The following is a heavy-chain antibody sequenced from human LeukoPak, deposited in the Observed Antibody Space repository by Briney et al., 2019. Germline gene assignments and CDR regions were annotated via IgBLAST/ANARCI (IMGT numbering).Heavy chain of an antibody. D-gene: IGHD5-12*01. J-gene: IGHJ6*02. CDR2: IRSGSSST. V-gene: IGHV3-48*01. CDR1: GFSFSTYS. Sequence: GGSLRLSCAASGFSFSTYSMNWVRQAPGKGLEWISNIRSGSSSTHYADSVHGRFTISRDDAKSSLYLQMNSLRAEDTAVYYCARDRGYSGYEAPLVDHYYGMDVWGQGTTVTVSS. CDR3: ARDRGYSGYEAPLVDHYYGMDV.